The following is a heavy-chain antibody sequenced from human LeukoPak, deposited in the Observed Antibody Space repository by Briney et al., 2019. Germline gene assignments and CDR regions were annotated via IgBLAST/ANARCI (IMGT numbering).Heavy chain of an antibody. CDR2: IYYSGST. J-gene: IGHJ3*02. D-gene: IGHD1-7*01. V-gene: IGHV4-59*01. CDR3: AREGINWNYGDAFDI. CDR1: GGSISSYY. Sequence: PSETLSLTCTVSGGSISSYYWSWIRQPPGKGLEWIGYIYYSGSTNYNPSLKSRVTISVDTSKNQFSLKLSSVTAADTAVYYCAREGINWNYGDAFDIWGQGTMVTVSS.